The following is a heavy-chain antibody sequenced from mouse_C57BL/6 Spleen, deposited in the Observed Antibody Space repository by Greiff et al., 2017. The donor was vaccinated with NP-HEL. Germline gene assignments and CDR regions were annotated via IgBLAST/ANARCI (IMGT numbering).Heavy chain of an antibody. J-gene: IGHJ3*01. V-gene: IGHV1-80*01. D-gene: IGHD2-4*01. CDR1: GYAFSSYW. CDR2: IYPGDGDP. CDR3: ARYDYDAWFAY. Sequence: VNVVESGAELVKPGASVKISCKASGYAFSSYWMNWVKQRPGKGLEWIGQIYPGDGDPNYNGKFKGKATLTADKSSSPAYMQLSSLTSEDSAVYFCARYDYDAWFAYWGQGTLVTVSA.